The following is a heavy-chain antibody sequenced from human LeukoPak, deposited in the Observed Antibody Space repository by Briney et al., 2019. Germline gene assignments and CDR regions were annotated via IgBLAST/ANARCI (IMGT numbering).Heavy chain of an antibody. CDR1: GFTFSSYS. CDR2: ISSSSSII. CDR3: ARGMVRGVIDYYYYYMDV. V-gene: IGHV3-48*01. J-gene: IGHJ6*03. Sequence: PGGSLRLSCAASGFTFSSYSMNWVRQAPGKELEWVSYISSSSSIIYYADSVKGRFTISRDNAKNLLYLQMNSLRAEDTAVYYCARGMVRGVIDYYYYYMDVWGKGTTVTVSS. D-gene: IGHD3-10*01.